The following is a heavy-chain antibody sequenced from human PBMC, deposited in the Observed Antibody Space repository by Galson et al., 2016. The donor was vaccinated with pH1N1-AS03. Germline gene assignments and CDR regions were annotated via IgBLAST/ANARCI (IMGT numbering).Heavy chain of an antibody. D-gene: IGHD4-17*01. V-gene: IGHV4-31*03. CDR2: IYYSGST. J-gene: IGHJ3*02. CDR1: GGAISDGGYY. Sequence: TLSLTCTVSGGAISDGGYYWGWIRQLPGKGLEWMGYIYYSGSTYYNPSLKSRLTISADTSKNQFSLKLNSVTAADTAVYYCARGRHDYGPDPFDIWGQGTMVTVSS. CDR3: ARGRHDYGPDPFDI.